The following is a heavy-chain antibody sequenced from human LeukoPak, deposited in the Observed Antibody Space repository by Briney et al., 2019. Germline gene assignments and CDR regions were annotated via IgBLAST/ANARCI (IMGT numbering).Heavy chain of an antibody. V-gene: IGHV3-30-3*01. J-gene: IGHJ4*02. CDR2: ISYDGSNK. CDR1: GFTFSSYA. D-gene: IGHD1-26*01. CDR3: ARDLQWGLLGILNY. Sequence: QSGGSLRLSGAASGFTFSSYAMHWVRQAPGKGLEWVAVISYDGSNKYYADSVKGRFTISRDNSKNTLYLQMNSLRAEDTAVYYCARDLQWGLLGILNYWGQGTLVTVSS.